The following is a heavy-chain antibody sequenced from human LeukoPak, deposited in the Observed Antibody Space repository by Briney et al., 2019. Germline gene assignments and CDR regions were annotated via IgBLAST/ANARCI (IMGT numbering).Heavy chain of an antibody. V-gene: IGHV4-31*03. CDR2: IYYSGST. CDR1: GGSISSGGYY. CDR3: ARGESLIVVASDAFDI. J-gene: IGHJ3*02. D-gene: IGHD3-22*01. Sequence: SETLSLTCTVSGGSISSGGYYWSWIRQHPGKGLEWIGYIYYSGSTYYNPSLKSRVTISVDTSKTQFSLKLSSVTAADTAVYYCARGESLIVVASDAFDIWGQGTMVTVSS.